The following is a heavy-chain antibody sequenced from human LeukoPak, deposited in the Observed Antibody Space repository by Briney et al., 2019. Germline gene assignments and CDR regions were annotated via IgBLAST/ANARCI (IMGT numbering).Heavy chain of an antibody. CDR3: ANLPLVRGVILAVVY. D-gene: IGHD3-10*01. CDR1: GFTFSSYG. J-gene: IGHJ4*02. CDR2: IRYDGSDK. V-gene: IGHV3-30*02. Sequence: PGGSLRLSCAASGFTFSSYGMHWVRQAPGKGLEWVAFIRYDGSDKYYADSVKGRFTISRDNSKNTLYLQMNSLRAEDTAVYYCANLPLVRGVILAVVYWGQGTLATVSS.